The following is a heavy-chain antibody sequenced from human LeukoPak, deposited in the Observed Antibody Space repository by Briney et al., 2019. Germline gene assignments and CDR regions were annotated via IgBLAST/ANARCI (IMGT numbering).Heavy chain of an antibody. Sequence: SETLSLTCTVSSGSISTSNYYWGWVRQPPGKALEWIGNIFYSGSTYYSPSLKSRVTISLDTSRNQFSLKLSSVTAADTAVYYCARLSLGATDYYYMDVWGKGTTVTVSS. V-gene: IGHV4-39*07. D-gene: IGHD1-26*01. J-gene: IGHJ6*03. CDR2: IFYSGST. CDR1: SGSISTSNYY. CDR3: ARLSLGATDYYYMDV.